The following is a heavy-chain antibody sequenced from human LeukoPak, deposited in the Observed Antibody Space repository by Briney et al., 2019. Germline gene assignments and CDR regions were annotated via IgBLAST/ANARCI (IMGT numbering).Heavy chain of an antibody. J-gene: IGHJ4*02. CDR3: ASLGIVGAITPDY. V-gene: IGHV3-21*01. CDR1: GFTFSSYS. Sequence: GGSLRLSCAASGFTFSSYSMNWVRQAPGKGLEWVSSISSSSSYIYYADSVKGRFTISRDNAKNSLYLQMNSLRAEDTAVYYCASLGIVGAITPDYWGQGTLVTVSS. CDR2: ISSSSSYI. D-gene: IGHD1-26*01.